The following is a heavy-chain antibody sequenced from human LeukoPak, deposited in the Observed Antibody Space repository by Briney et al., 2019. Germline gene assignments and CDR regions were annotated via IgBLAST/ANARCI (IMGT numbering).Heavy chain of an antibody. CDR3: ARSDFQGYMDV. V-gene: IGHV4-4*09. D-gene: IGHD2-21*01. J-gene: IGHJ6*03. Sequence: TSETLSLTCTVSGGSIGSHYWSWIRQSPGKGLEWIAYIYTSGSTNYNPSLKSRVTISVDTSKRQFSLKLRSVTGADTAVYYCARSDFQGYMDVWGKGTTVTVSS. CDR2: IYTSGST. CDR1: GGSIGSHY.